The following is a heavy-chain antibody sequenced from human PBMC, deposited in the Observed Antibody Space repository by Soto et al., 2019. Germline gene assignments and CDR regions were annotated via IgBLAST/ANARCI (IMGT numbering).Heavy chain of an antibody. V-gene: IGHV3-7*05. D-gene: IGHD2-21*01. CDR2: IGQDGEEK. CDR3: ASDFAVSSNWFDP. Sequence: EVLLVESGGGLVQPGGSLRLSCEAFGFTFSSYWMTWVRQAPGQGLEWVANIGQDGEEKYFLDSGRGRFIISRDNAKNSLYLQMNSLRVEDTAFYFCASDFAVSSNWFDPWGQGTLVTVSS. J-gene: IGHJ5*02. CDR1: GFTFSSYW.